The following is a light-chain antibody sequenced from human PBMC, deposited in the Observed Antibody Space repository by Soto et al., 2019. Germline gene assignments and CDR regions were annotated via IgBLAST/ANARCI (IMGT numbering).Light chain of an antibody. J-gene: IGLJ1*01. Sequence: HSVLTQPASVSGSPGQSITISCTGTSSDVGVYNYVSWYQQHPDKAPRLMIYDVSNRPSGVSDRFSGSKSGDTASLTISGLQAEDEADYYCTSFTSRHTYVFGTGTKITV. V-gene: IGLV2-14*03. CDR2: DVS. CDR1: SSDVGVYNY. CDR3: TSFTSRHTYV.